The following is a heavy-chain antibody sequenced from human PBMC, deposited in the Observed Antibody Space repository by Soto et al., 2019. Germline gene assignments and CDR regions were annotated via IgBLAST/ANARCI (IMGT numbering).Heavy chain of an antibody. CDR1: GFTFDDYA. CDR3: AKEIWVVGATDAFDI. V-gene: IGHV3-9*01. CDR2: ISWNSGSI. Sequence: LRLSCAASGFTFDDYAMHWVRQAPGKGLEWVSGISWNSGSIGYADSVKGRFTISRDNAKNSLYLQMNSLRAEDTALYYCAKEIWVVGATDAFDIWGQGTMVTVSS. D-gene: IGHD1-26*01. J-gene: IGHJ3*02.